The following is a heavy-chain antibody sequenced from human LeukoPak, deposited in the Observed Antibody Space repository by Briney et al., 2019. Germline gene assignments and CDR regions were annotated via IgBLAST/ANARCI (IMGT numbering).Heavy chain of an antibody. V-gene: IGHV3-33*08. J-gene: IGHJ6*02. CDR3: AREGSGWYGMDV. D-gene: IGHD6-19*01. CDR1: GFTFSSYS. CDR2: IWYDGSNK. Sequence: PGGSLRLSCAASGFTFSSYSMNWVRQAPGKGLEWVAVIWYDGSNKYYADSVKGRFTISRDNSKNTLYLQMNSLRAEDTAVYYCAREGSGWYGMDVWGQGTTVTVSS.